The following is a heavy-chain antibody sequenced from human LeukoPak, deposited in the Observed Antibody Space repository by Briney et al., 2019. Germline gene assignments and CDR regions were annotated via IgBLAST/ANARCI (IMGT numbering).Heavy chain of an antibody. J-gene: IGHJ5*02. CDR1: GFTVSGDY. CDR2: IYSGGRT. Sequence: GGSLRLSCAVSGFTVSGDYMSWVRQAPGKGLEWVSVIYSGGRTYYADSVKGRFTISRDNSKNTLYLQMNNLRAEDTAVYYCARHDWFDPWGQGTLVTVSS. V-gene: IGHV3-53*01. CDR3: ARHDWFDP.